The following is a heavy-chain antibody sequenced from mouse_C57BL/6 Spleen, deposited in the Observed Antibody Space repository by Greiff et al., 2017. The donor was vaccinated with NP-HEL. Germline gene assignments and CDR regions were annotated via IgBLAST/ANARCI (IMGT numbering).Heavy chain of an antibody. Sequence: EVQLQQSGPELVKPGASVKISCKASGYTFTDYYMNWVKQSHGKSLEWIGDINPNNGGTSYNQKFKGKATLTVDKSSSTAYMELRSLTSEDSAVYDCASAPMDYYGGWDFDVWGTGTTVTVSS. CDR3: ASAPMDYYGGWDFDV. V-gene: IGHV1-26*01. CDR1: GYTFTDYY. D-gene: IGHD1-1*01. CDR2: INPNNGGT. J-gene: IGHJ1*03.